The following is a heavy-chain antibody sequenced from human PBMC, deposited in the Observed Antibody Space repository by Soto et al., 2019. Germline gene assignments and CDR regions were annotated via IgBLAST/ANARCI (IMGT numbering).Heavy chain of an antibody. D-gene: IGHD1-1*01. CDR2: IYPGDSDT. J-gene: IGHJ5*02. V-gene: IGHV5-51*01. Sequence: LGESLKISCQGSGYKFTTYWINWVRQKPGKGLEWMGIIYPGDSDTRYSSSFQGQVTISVDKSINTAYLQWSSLKASDSGIYYCARSDNWNPPTNWFDPWGPGTLVTVSS. CDR3: ARSDNWNPPTNWFDP. CDR1: GYKFTTYW.